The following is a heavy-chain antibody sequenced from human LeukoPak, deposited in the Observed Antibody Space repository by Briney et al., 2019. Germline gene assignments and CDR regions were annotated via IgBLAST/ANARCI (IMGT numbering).Heavy chain of an antibody. Sequence: PGGSLRLSCTASGFTFSTYNMNWVRQAPGKGLEWVSYISSSSTVIYYAASVRGRFTISRDNAKNTLYLQMNSLRAEDTAVYYCAKELKYCSSISCYRGVFDIWGQGTMVTVSS. CDR2: ISSSSTVI. CDR1: GFTFSTYN. D-gene: IGHD2-2*02. J-gene: IGHJ3*02. CDR3: AKELKYCSSISCYRGVFDI. V-gene: IGHV3-48*01.